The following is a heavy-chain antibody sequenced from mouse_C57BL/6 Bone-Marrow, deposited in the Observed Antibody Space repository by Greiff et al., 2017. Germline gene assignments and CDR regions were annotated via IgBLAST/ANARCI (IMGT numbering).Heavy chain of an antibody. CDR2: IYPGNSDT. Sequence: LEWIGAIYPGNSDTSYNQKFKGKAKLTAVTSASTAYMELSSLTNEDSAVYYCTTRGGRSSPFYFDYWGQGTTLTVSS. CDR3: TTRGGRSSPFYFDY. V-gene: IGHV1-5*01. J-gene: IGHJ2*01. D-gene: IGHD1-1*01.